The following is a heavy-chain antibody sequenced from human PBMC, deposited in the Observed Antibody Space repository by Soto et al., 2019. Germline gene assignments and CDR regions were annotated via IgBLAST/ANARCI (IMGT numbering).Heavy chain of an antibody. CDR2: ISYDGSNK. CDR1: GFTFSSYA. D-gene: IGHD3-22*01. J-gene: IGHJ4*02. V-gene: IGHV3-30-3*01. Sequence: GGSLRLSCAASGFTFSSYAMHWVRQAPGKGLEWVAVISYDGSNKYYADSVKGRFTISRDNSKNTLYLQMNSLRAEDTAVYYCAREGGYYDSSGYPDYWGQGTLVTVSS. CDR3: AREGGYYDSSGYPDY.